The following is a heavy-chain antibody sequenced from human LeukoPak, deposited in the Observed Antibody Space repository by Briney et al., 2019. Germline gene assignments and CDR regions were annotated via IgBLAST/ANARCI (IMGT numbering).Heavy chain of an antibody. CDR1: GFTFATYA. CDR2: IADSGGVT. D-gene: IGHD1-26*01. Sequence: GGSLRLSCAASGFTFATYAMTWVRQAPGKGLEWVSAIADSGGVTYYADSVKGRFTISRDNSRNTLYLQMNSLRGDDTAVYYCAKDVGKWESLHFFDYWGQGTLVTVSS. V-gene: IGHV3-23*01. J-gene: IGHJ4*02. CDR3: AKDVGKWESLHFFDY.